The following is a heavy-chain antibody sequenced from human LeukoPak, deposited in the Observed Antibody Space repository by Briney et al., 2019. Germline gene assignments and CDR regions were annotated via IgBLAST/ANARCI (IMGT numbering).Heavy chain of an antibody. J-gene: IGHJ3*02. CDR1: GFTFSSYW. Sequence: GGSLRLSCAASGFTFSSYWMHWVRPAPGKGLVWVSRITSDGSSTNYADSVKGRFTISRDNGKNTLYLQMNSLRAEDTAMYYCARGGSPPEALGDAFDIWGQGTMVTVSS. CDR2: ITSDGSST. V-gene: IGHV3-74*01. CDR3: ARGGSPPEALGDAFDI. D-gene: IGHD1-26*01.